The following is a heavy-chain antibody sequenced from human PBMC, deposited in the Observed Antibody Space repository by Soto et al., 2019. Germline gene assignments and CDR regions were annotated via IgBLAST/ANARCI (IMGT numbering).Heavy chain of an antibody. D-gene: IGHD3-10*01. CDR3: AKDQASGQGSFDSWGQGKTNYGSGSSLYYYGMDV. J-gene: IGHJ6*02. CDR2: ISSSGSTI. CDR1: GFTFSSYE. V-gene: IGHV3-48*03. Sequence: GGSLRLSCAASGFTFSSYEMNWVRQAPGKGLEWVSYISSSGSTIYYADSVKGRFTISRDNAKNTLYLQMNSLRADDTAVYYCAKDQASGQGSFDSWGQGKTNYGSGSSLYYYGMDVWGQGTTVTVSS.